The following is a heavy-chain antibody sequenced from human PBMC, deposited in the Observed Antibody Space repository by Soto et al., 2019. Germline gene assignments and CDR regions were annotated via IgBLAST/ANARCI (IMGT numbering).Heavy chain of an antibody. CDR3: AGDRGDCSSTSCHNWFDP. D-gene: IGHD2-2*01. J-gene: IGHJ5*02. Sequence: SETLALTCAASGGSISSSNWWSWVRQPPGKGLEWIGEIYHSGSTNYNPSLKSRVTISVDKSKNQFSLKLSSVTAADTAVYYCAGDRGDCSSTSCHNWFDPCGQRTLVPVSS. CDR1: GGSISSSNW. CDR2: IYHSGST. V-gene: IGHV4-4*02.